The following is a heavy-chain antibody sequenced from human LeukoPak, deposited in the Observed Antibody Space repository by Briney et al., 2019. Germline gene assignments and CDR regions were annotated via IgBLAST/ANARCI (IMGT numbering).Heavy chain of an antibody. D-gene: IGHD5-12*01. CDR3: ARDPPYSGYASYYFDY. V-gene: IGHV3-11*05. J-gene: IGHJ4*02. Sequence: GGSLRLSCAASGFTFSDYYMSWIRQAPGKGLEWVSHISSSSSYTNYADSVKGRFTISRDNAKNSLYLQMNSLRAEDTAVYYCARDPPYSGYASYYFDYWGQGTLVTVSS. CDR1: GFTFSDYY. CDR2: ISSSSSYT.